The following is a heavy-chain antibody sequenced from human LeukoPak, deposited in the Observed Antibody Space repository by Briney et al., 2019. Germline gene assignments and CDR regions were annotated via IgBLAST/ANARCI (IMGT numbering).Heavy chain of an antibody. V-gene: IGHV3-23*01. D-gene: IGHD6-13*01. Sequence: PEGSLRLSCAASGFTFSSYAMSWVRQAPGKGLGWVSAISGSGGSTYYADSVKGRFTISRDNSKNTLYLQMNSLRAEDTAVYYCAKDRIAAAGKAEYFQHWGQGTLVTVSS. CDR2: ISGSGGST. CDR3: AKDRIAAAGKAEYFQH. CDR1: GFTFSSYA. J-gene: IGHJ1*01.